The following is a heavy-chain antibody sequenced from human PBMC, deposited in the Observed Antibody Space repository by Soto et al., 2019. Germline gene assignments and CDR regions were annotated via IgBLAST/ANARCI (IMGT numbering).Heavy chain of an antibody. CDR3: ARDFYGSGSYQDY. CDR1: GYTFTGYY. Sequence: ASVKVSCKSSGYTFTGYYMHWVRQAPGQGLERMGWINPNSGGTNYAQKFQGRVTMTRDTSISTAYMELSRLRSDDTAVYYCARDFYGSGSYQDYWGQGTLVTVSS. CDR2: INPNSGGT. D-gene: IGHD3-10*01. V-gene: IGHV1-2*02. J-gene: IGHJ4*02.